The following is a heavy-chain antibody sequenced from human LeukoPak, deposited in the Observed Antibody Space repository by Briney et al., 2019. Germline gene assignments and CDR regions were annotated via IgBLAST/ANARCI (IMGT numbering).Heavy chain of an antibody. V-gene: IGHV3-23*01. J-gene: IGHJ4*02. CDR2: ISGSGGST. CDR3: AKGSYYDSSGTYYFDY. Sequence: GGSLRLSCAASGFTFSSYAMSWVRQAPGKGLEWVLGISGSGGSTYYADSVKGRFTISRDNSKNTLYLQMNSLRAEDTALYYCAKGSYYDSSGTYYFDYWGQGTLVTVSS. D-gene: IGHD3-22*01. CDR1: GFTFSSYA.